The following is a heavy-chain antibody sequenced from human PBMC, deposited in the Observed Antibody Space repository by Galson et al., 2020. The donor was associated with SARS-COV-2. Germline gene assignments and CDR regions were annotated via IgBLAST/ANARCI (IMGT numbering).Heavy chain of an antibody. CDR2: VAYGGTT. CDR1: GFTLSNFG. J-gene: IGHJ5*02. V-gene: IGHV3-30*03. Sequence: GGSLRLSCAASGFTLSNFGMHWVRQAPGKGLEWVAIVAYGGTTKYADSVKGRFTISRDNPKNTLYLEMNNLRVEDTGVYYCARDWGSSGWYNWFYPWGQGTLVSVSS. CDR3: ARDWGSSGWYNWFYP. D-gene: IGHD6-19*01.